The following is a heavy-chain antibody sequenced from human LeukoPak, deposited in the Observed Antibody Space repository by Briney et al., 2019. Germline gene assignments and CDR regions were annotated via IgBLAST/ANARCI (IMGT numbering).Heavy chain of an antibody. J-gene: IGHJ3*02. D-gene: IGHD3-22*01. CDR1: GGTFSSYA. CDR3: AREGGGYYDSGSDAFDI. V-gene: IGHV1-69*06. CDR2: IIPIFGTA. Sequence: VKVSCKASGGTFSSYAISWVRQAPGQGLEWMGGIIPIFGTANYAQKFQGRVTITADKSTSTAYMELSSLRSEDTAVYYCAREGGGYYDSGSDAFDIWGQGTMVTVSS.